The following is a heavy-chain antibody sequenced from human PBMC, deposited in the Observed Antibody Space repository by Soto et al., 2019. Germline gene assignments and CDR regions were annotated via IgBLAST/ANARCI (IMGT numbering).Heavy chain of an antibody. CDR2: ISGSGGST. V-gene: IGHV3-23*01. Sequence: GGSLRLSCAASGFTFSSYAMSWVRQAPGKGLEWVSAISGSGGSTYYADSVKGRFTISRDNSKNTLYLQMNSLRAEDTAVYYCAKAQPRVFSPRGHDVVTFDYWGQGTLVTVSS. J-gene: IGHJ4*02. CDR1: GFTFSSYA. D-gene: IGHD2-21*02. CDR3: AKAQPRVFSPRGHDVVTFDY.